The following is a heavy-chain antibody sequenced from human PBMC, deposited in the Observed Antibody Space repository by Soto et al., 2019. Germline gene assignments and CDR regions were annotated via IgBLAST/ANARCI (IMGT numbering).Heavy chain of an antibody. D-gene: IGHD4-17*01. J-gene: IGHJ3*02. CDR2: IKQDGSEK. CDR1: GFTFSSFW. CDR3: ARDDYGDYPTCFAI. Sequence: EVQLVESGGGLVQPGGSLRLSCAASGFTFSSFWMYWVRQAPGKGLEWVANIKQDGSEKYYVDSVKGRFTISRDNAKNSLYLQMNSLRAEDTAVYYCARDDYGDYPTCFAIWGQGTMVTVSS. V-gene: IGHV3-7*01.